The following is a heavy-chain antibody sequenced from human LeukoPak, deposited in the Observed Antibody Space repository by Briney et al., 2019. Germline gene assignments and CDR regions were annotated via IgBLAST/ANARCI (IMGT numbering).Heavy chain of an antibody. Sequence: GGSLRLSCAASGFTFSSYAMSWVRQAPGKGLEWVSAISGSGGSTYYADSVKGQFTISRDNSKNTLYLQMNSLRAEDTAVYYCANLQYYYDSSGYPDYWGQGTLVTVSS. CDR2: ISGSGGST. CDR3: ANLQYYYDSSGYPDY. J-gene: IGHJ4*02. V-gene: IGHV3-23*01. D-gene: IGHD3-22*01. CDR1: GFTFSSYA.